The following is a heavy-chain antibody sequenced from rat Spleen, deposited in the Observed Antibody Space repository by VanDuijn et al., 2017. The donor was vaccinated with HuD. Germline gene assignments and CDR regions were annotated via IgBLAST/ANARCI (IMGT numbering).Heavy chain of an antibody. D-gene: IGHD5-1*01. J-gene: IGHJ3*01. V-gene: IGHV5-31*01. CDR3: ARGTGSRNWFAY. CDR2: IINTGDST. Sequence: EVQLVESGGGLVQPGRSLKLSCVASGFTFNNYWMTWIRQAPGKGLEWVASIINTGDSTYYRDSVKGRFTVSRNNAKSTLYLQMDSLRSEDTATYYCARGTGSRNWFAYWGQGTLVTVSS. CDR1: GFTFNNYW.